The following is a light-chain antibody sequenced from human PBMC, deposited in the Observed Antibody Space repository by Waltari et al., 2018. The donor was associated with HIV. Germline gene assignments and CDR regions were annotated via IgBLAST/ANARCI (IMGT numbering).Light chain of an antibody. J-gene: IGKJ1*01. CDR1: QSVSSY. Sequence: EIVMTQSPATLSVSPGERATLSCRASQSVSSYLAWYQQKPGQAPRLLIYGASTRATTIPARFNGSGSGTEFTLTISSLQSEDFAVYYCQQYNNWPRTFGQGTKVEIK. CDR3: QQYNNWPRT. CDR2: GAS. V-gene: IGKV3-15*01.